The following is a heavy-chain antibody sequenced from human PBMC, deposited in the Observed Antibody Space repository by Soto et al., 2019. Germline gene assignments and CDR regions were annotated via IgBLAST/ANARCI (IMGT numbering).Heavy chain of an antibody. CDR1: GFTFSSYW. CDR3: AREGAITPAAEFDY. Sequence: GGSLRLSCAASGFTFSSYWMHWVRQAPGKGLEWVSSISSTITYIYYADSVRGRFTVSRDNAKNSLYLQMNSLRVEDTAVYYCAREGAITPAAEFDYWGQGTLVTVSS. D-gene: IGHD2-2*01. V-gene: IGHV3-21*01. CDR2: ISSTITYI. J-gene: IGHJ4*02.